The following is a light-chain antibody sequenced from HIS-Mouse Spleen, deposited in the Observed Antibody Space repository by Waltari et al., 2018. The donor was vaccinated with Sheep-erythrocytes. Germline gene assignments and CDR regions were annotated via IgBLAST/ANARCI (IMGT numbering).Light chain of an antibody. CDR2: DVS. V-gene: IGLV2-11*01. CDR3: CSYAGSYTWV. Sequence: QSALTQPRSVSGSPGQSVPISCTGTSSDVGGYTYVPWYQQHPGKAPKLMIYDVSKRPSGVPDRCSGSKSGNTASLTISGLQAEDEADYYCCSYAGSYTWVFGGGTKLTVL. CDR1: SSDVGGYTY. J-gene: IGLJ3*02.